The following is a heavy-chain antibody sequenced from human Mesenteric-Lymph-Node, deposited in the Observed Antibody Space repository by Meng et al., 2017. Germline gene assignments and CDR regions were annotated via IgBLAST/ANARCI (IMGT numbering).Heavy chain of an antibody. J-gene: IGHJ4*02. V-gene: IGHV4-4*02. CDR3: GRDQGRELINH. CDR2: VYHHGDT. CDR1: GDSISSDIW. Sequence: QVQLQEPGPGLVKPSGTLSLTCIVSGDSISSDIWWSWVRQPPGKGLELIGEVYHHGDTNYNPSLKSRVDISVDKSKNQFYLSLFSGTAADTAVYYCGRDQGRELINHWGQGTLVTVSS. D-gene: IGHD1-7*01.